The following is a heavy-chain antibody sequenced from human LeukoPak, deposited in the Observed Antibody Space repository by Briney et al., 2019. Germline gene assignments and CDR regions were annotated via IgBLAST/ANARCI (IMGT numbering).Heavy chain of an antibody. CDR2: INHSGST. CDR1: GGSFSGYY. CDR3: ARARYPRTRGFLEWLVRRVDYMDV. V-gene: IGHV4-34*01. J-gene: IGHJ6*03. Sequence: SETLSLTCAVYGGSFSGYYWSWIRQPPGKGLEWIGEINHSGSTNYNPSLKSRVTISVDTSKNQFSLKLSSVTAADTAVYYCARARYPRTRGFLEWLVRRVDYMDVWGKGTTVTVSS. D-gene: IGHD3-3*01.